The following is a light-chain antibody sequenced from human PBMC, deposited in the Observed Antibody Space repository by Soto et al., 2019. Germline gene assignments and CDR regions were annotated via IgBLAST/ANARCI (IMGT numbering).Light chain of an antibody. CDR3: QHYNSYSEA. CDR1: QGISRY. CDR2: AAS. Sequence: DIQLTQSPSFLSASVGDRVTITCRASQGISRYLSWYQQKPGKAPKILIYAASTLQSGVPSRFSGSGSDTEYTLTISSLQPEDFATYYCQHYNSYSEAFGQGTKVDIK. V-gene: IGKV1-9*01. J-gene: IGKJ1*01.